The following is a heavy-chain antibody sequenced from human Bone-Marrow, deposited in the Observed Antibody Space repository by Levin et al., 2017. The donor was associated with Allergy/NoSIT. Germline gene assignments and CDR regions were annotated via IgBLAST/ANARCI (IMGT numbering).Heavy chain of an antibody. D-gene: IGHD3-22*01. Sequence: GESLKISCSASGFSFRTYALNWVRQGPGKGLEWVSSISGTGSLTYYADSVKGRFTFSRDDSKNTVYLQMDSLRDEDTAVYFCAKFQTYEFDSSGYGGDYWGPGTLVTVSS. V-gene: IGHV3-23*01. CDR3: AKFQTYEFDSSGYGGDY. CDR1: GFSFRTYA. CDR2: ISGTGSLT. J-gene: IGHJ4*02.